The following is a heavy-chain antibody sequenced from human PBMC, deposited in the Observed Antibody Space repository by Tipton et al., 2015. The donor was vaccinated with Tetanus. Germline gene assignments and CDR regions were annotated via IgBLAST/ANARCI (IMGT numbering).Heavy chain of an antibody. Sequence: SLRLSCAASGFTFSEFTFADAWLSWVRRAPGKGLEWIGRIKSKLDGGAIDYAAPMEGRFIISRDDSQYAVSLQMNSLKPEDTAVYYCSTSGPGVSGGDYWGQGTLVTVSS. CDR2: IKSKLDGGAI. J-gene: IGHJ4*02. CDR3: STSGPGVSGGDY. V-gene: IGHV3-15*01. D-gene: IGHD3-16*01. CDR1: GFTFSEFTFADAW.